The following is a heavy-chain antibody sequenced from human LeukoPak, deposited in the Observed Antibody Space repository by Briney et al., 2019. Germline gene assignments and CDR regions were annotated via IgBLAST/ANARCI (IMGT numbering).Heavy chain of an antibody. CDR2: IYYSGST. J-gene: IGHJ5*02. CDR3: ARATGFTSGRRWFDP. V-gene: IGHV4-39*07. D-gene: IGHD6-19*01. Sequence: SETLSLTCTVSGGSISSSSYYWGWIRQPPGKGLEWIGSIYYSGSTYYNPSLKSRVTMSVDTSKNQVSLKMSFVTAADTAFYYCARATGFTSGRRWFDPWGQGTLVTVSS. CDR1: GGSISSSSYY.